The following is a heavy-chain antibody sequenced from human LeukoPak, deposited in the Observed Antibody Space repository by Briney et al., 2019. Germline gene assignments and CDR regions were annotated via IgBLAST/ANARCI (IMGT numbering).Heavy chain of an antibody. V-gene: IGHV3-9*01. CDR1: GFTFDGYA. D-gene: IGHD3-10*01. Sequence: GRSLRLSCAASGFTFDGYAMHWVQQAPGKGLEWVSGISWNSGSIGYADSVKGRFTISRDNAKNSLYLQMNSLRAEDTALYYCAKDSYYGSGSYLVGGFDYWGQGTLVTVSS. CDR2: ISWNSGSI. CDR3: AKDSYYGSGSYLVGGFDY. J-gene: IGHJ4*02.